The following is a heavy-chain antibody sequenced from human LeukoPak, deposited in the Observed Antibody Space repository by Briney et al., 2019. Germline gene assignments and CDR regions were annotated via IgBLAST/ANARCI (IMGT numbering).Heavy chain of an antibody. CDR2: ISAYNGNT. J-gene: IGHJ4*02. Sequence: ASVTVSCMASGYTFTSYGISWVRQAPGQGLEWMGWISAYNGNTNYAQKLQGRVTMTTDTSTSTAYMELRSLRSDDTAVYDCARGYDILTGYSNPFDYWGQGTLVTVSS. CDR3: ARGYDILTGYSNPFDY. V-gene: IGHV1-18*04. D-gene: IGHD3-9*01. CDR1: GYTFTSYG.